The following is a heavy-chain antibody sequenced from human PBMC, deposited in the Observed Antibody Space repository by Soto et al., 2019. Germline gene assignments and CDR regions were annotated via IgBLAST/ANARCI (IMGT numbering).Heavy chain of an antibody. CDR1: GFTFSSYA. V-gene: IGHV3-23*01. Sequence: EVQLLESGGGLVQPGGSLRLSCAASGFTFSSYAMIWVRQAPGKGLEWVSVISGSGSSTYYVDSVKGRFTISRDNSKNTLYLQMNSLRVEDTALYYCAKHLPGELLPTCFDPWGQGTLVTVSS. CDR2: ISGSGSST. CDR3: AKHLPGELLPTCFDP. D-gene: IGHD1-26*01. J-gene: IGHJ5*02.